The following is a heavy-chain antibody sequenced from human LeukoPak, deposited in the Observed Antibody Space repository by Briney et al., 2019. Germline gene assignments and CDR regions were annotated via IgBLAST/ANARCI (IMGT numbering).Heavy chain of an antibody. Sequence: SETLSLTCTVSGGPINNYYWSWIRQPPGKGREWIGYISYRGSTKYNPSLKNRVSFSVDTSKNQFSLKLNSVTAADTAVYYCARGGDYGDLRYFDYWGQGTLVTVSS. CDR2: ISYRGST. CDR3: ARGGDYGDLRYFDY. CDR1: GGPINNYY. J-gene: IGHJ4*02. V-gene: IGHV4-59*01. D-gene: IGHD4-17*01.